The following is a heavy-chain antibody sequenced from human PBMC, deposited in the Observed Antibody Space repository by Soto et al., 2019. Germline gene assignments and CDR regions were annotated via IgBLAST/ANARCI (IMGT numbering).Heavy chain of an antibody. CDR3: ARWYGGTFDY. CDR2: IYYSGST. J-gene: IGHJ4*02. CDR1: GGSISSYY. Sequence: QVQLQESGPGLVKPSETLSLTCTVSGGSISSYYWSWIRQPPGKGLEWIGDIYYSGSTNYNPSLKCRVTISVDTSKNQFSLKLSSVTAADTAVYYCARWYGGTFDYWGQGTLVTVSS. D-gene: IGHD2-15*01. V-gene: IGHV4-59*08.